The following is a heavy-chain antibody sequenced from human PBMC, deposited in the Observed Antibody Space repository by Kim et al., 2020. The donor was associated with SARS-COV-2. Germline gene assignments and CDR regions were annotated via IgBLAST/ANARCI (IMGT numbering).Heavy chain of an antibody. V-gene: IGHV3-30-3*01. Sequence: GGSLRLSCAASGFTFSSYAMHWVRQAPGKGLEWVAVISYDGSNKYYADSVKGRFTISRDNSKNTLYLQVNSLRAEDTAVYYCARDPGGAHYGMDVWGHGT. J-gene: IGHJ6*02. CDR3: ARDPGGAHYGMDV. CDR1: GFTFSSYA. CDR2: ISYDGSNK. D-gene: IGHD3-16*01.